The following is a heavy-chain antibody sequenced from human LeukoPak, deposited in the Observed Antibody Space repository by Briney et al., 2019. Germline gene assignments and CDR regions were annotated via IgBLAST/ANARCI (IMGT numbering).Heavy chain of an antibody. Sequence: ASVKVSCKASGYTFTAYYMHWVRQAPGQGLEWMGWINPNSGDTNYAQKFQGRVTMARDTSINTAYMELSRLRSDDTAVYYCARIAIYGDYEIFDYWGQGTLVTVSS. J-gene: IGHJ4*02. CDR2: INPNSGDT. D-gene: IGHD4-17*01. V-gene: IGHV1-2*02. CDR3: ARIAIYGDYEIFDY. CDR1: GYTFTAYY.